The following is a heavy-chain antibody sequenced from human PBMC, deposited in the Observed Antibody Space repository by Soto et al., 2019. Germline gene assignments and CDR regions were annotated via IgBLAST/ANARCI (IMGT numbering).Heavy chain of an antibody. Sequence: QVQLVESGGGVVQPGRSLRLSCAASGFTFSSYAMHWVRQAPGKGLVWVAVITYDGSNKYYAESVKDRFTISRDNSKNPRYPRINSLRAEGASVFYGARDKRALRFLEWSDSFDYWCQASLVTVSP. J-gene: IGHJ4*02. D-gene: IGHD3-3*01. V-gene: IGHV3-30-3*01. CDR3: ARDKRALRFLEWSDSFDY. CDR1: GFTFSSYA. CDR2: ITYDGSNK.